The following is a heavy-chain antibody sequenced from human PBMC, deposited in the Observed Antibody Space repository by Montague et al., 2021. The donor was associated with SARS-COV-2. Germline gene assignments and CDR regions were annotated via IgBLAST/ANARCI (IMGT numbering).Heavy chain of an antibody. CDR1: GGSFSGYY. V-gene: IGHV4-34*01. CDR2: INHSGSA. D-gene: IGHD2-2*02. CDR3: ARLGEGVVPAPILGVGPYYSYFYMDV. Sequence: SETLSLTCAVYGGSFSGYYWNWIRQPPGKGLEWIGEINHSGSANYNPSLKRRATISVDTSKNQFSLKLNSVTAADTAVYYCARLGEGVVPAPILGVGPYYSYFYMDVWGKGAMVTVSS. J-gene: IGHJ6*03.